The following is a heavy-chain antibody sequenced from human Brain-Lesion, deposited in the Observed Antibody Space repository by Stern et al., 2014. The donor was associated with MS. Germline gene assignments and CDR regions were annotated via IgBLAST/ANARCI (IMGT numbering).Heavy chain of an antibody. CDR2: TNPNTGGT. CDR1: GYIFTGYY. V-gene: IGHV1-2*02. J-gene: IGHJ6*02. CDR3: ARDQRGITIFGVVTDYYYLGMDV. D-gene: IGHD3-3*01. Sequence: QVQLVQSGAEVKKPGASVRVSCKTSGYIFTGYYIHWVRQAPGQGLEAPASTNPNTGGTTHAPKFQRIVTMSKHPAHSTDILEHSSLTSDDTAVYYCARDQRGITIFGVVTDYYYLGMDVWGQGTTVTVSS.